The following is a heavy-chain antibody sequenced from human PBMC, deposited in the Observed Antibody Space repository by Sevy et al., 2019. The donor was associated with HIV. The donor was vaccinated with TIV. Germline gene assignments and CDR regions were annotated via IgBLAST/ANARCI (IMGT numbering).Heavy chain of an antibody. CDR2: ISGISNYI. D-gene: IGHD6-6*01. Sequence: GRSLRLSCAASGFTFSSYSMNWVRQAPGKGLEWVSSISGISNYIYYADSVQGRFSISRDNAKDSLYLQMNSLRVEDTAIYYCARGVQTYDAFDIWGQGTMVTVSS. CDR3: ARGVQTYDAFDI. CDR1: GFTFSSYS. J-gene: IGHJ3*02. V-gene: IGHV3-21*01.